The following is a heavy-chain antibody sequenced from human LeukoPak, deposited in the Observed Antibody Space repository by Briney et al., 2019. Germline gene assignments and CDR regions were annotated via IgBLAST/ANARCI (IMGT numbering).Heavy chain of an antibody. Sequence: GGSLRLSCATSGFTFSRYAMSWVRQAPGKGLELVSSITSSGYDTYYRDSVKGRFTISRDNSENTLYLQMNSLRPEDTAMYYCAKDSRETLAGTEDYWGRGTLVTVSS. V-gene: IGHV3-23*01. CDR2: ITSSGYDT. CDR1: GFTFSRYA. CDR3: AKDSRETLAGTEDY. D-gene: IGHD6-19*01. J-gene: IGHJ4*02.